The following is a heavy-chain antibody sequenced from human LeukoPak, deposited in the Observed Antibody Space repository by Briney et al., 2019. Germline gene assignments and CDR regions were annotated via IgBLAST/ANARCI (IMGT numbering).Heavy chain of an antibody. J-gene: IGHJ3*02. Sequence: GGSLRLSCAASGFTFSNAWMSWVRHAPGKGLEWVSIIYSGGSTYYADSVKGRFTISRHNSKNTLYLQMNSLRAEDTAVYYCAREVGGSAFDIWGQGTMVTVSS. CDR3: AREVGGSAFDI. CDR1: GFTFSNAW. CDR2: IYSGGST. D-gene: IGHD3-16*01. V-gene: IGHV3-53*04.